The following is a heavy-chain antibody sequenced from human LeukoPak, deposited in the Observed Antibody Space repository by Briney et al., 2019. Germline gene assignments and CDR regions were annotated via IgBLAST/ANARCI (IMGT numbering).Heavy chain of an antibody. Sequence: PSETLSLTCTVSGDSITSNSYSWGWIRQPPARGLEWIGNIYYSASTYYNPSLKSRVTISLDTSSNQFSLKLTSVTAADTVVYYCARDRKFSTSSSFCNWLDPWGQGTLVTVSS. CDR2: IYYSAST. CDR1: GDSITSNSYS. V-gene: IGHV4-39*07. D-gene: IGHD3-22*01. J-gene: IGHJ5*02. CDR3: ARDRKFSTSSSFCNWLDP.